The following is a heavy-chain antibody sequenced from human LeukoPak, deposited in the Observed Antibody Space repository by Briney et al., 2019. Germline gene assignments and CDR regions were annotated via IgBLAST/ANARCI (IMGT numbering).Heavy chain of an antibody. J-gene: IGHJ3*02. V-gene: IGHV4-59*11. CDR3: ARVLSWAFDI. CDR1: GGSIRSHY. Sequence: SETLSLTCTACGGSIRSHYWSLIRQPPGKGLEWIGYIYYSGSTSYNPSLKSRVTISVDTSKNQLSLKLSSVTAADTAVYYCARVLSWAFDIWGQGTMVTVSS. CDR2: IYYSGST. D-gene: IGHD3-16*02.